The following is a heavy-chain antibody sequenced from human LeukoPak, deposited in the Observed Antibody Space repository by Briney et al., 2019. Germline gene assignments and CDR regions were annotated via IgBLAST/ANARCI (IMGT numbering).Heavy chain of an antibody. CDR2: IYYSGST. CDR1: GGSISSSSYY. J-gene: IGHJ4*02. V-gene: IGHV4-39*01. Sequence: SETLSPTCTVSGGSISSSSYYWGWIRQPPGKGLEWIGSIYYSGSTYYNPSLKSRVTISVDTSKNQFSLKLSSVTAADTAVYYCVVFWSGASHNWGQGTLVTVSS. D-gene: IGHD3-3*01. CDR3: VVFWSGASHN.